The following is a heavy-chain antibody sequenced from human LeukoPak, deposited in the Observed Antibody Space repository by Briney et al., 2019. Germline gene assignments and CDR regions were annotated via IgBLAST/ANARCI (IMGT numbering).Heavy chain of an antibody. D-gene: IGHD6-13*01. V-gene: IGHV4-34*01. CDR1: GGSFSGYY. CDR2: INHSGST. J-gene: IGHJ5*02. Sequence: PSETLSLTCAVYGGSFSGYYWSWIRQPPGKGLEWIGEINHSGSTNYNPSLKSRVTISVDTSKNQFSLKLSSVTAADTAVYYCATRGIAAAGIRSWFDPWGQGTLVTVSS. CDR3: ATRGIAAAGIRSWFDP.